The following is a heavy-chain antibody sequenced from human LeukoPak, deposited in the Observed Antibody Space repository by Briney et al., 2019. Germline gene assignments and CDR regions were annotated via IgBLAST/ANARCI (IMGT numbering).Heavy chain of an antibody. V-gene: IGHV1-69*04. D-gene: IGHD3-9*01. J-gene: IGHJ6*02. CDR2: IIPILGIA. Sequence: SVKVSRKASGGTFSSYAISWVRQAPGQGLEWMGRIIPILGIANYAQKFQGRVTTTADKSTSTAYMELSSLRSEDTAVYYCARVDAYYYGMDVWGQGTTVTVSS. CDR3: ARVDAYYYGMDV. CDR1: GGTFSSYA.